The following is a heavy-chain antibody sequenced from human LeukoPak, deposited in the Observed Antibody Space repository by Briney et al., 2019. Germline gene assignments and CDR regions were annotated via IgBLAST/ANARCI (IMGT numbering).Heavy chain of an antibody. CDR3: AKLSTHVAVADGQRGWFDP. Sequence: GGSLRLSCAASGFTFSSYGMHWVRQAPGKGLEWVAFIRYDGSNKYYADSVKGRFTISRDNSKNTLYLQMNSLRAEDTAVYYCAKLSTHVAVADGQRGWFDPWGQGTLVTVSS. D-gene: IGHD6-19*01. CDR2: IRYDGSNK. V-gene: IGHV3-30*02. CDR1: GFTFSSYG. J-gene: IGHJ5*02.